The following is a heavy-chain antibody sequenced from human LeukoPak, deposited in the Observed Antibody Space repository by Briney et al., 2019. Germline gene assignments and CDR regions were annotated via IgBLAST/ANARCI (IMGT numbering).Heavy chain of an antibody. Sequence: GGSLRLSCAASGFTFSSYEMNWVRQAPGKGLEWVSYISSSGSTIYYADSVKGLFTISRDNSKNTLYLQENTLRAEDTAVYYCAKWKAIVLVPAARSPIDYWGQGTLVTVSS. J-gene: IGHJ4*02. CDR3: AKWKAIVLVPAARSPIDY. V-gene: IGHV3-48*03. CDR1: GFTFSSYE. D-gene: IGHD2-2*01. CDR2: ISSSGSTI.